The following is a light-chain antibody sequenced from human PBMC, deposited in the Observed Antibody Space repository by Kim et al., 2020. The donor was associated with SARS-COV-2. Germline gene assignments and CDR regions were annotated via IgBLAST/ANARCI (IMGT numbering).Light chain of an antibody. CDR2: DNT. J-gene: IGLJ2*01. V-gene: IGLV1-51*01. CDR3: GTWDSSLSAGV. CDR1: TSNIGNNY. Sequence: GQTVTISCSGSTSNIGNNYVAWYQQLPGTAPKLLIYDNTKRPSGIPDRFSGSKSATSATLGITGLQTGDEAEYYCGTWDSSLSAGVFGGGTKLTVL.